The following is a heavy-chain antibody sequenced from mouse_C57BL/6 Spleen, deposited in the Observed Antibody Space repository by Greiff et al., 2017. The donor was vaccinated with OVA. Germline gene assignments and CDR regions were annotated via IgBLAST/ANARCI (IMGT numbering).Heavy chain of an antibody. J-gene: IGHJ2*01. CDR3: ASSHYYGSSYYFDY. V-gene: IGHV1-19*01. CDR1: GYTFTDYY. Sequence: VQLQQSGPVLVKPGASVKMSCKASGYTFTDYYMNWVKQSHGKSLEWIGVINPYNGGTSYNQKFKGKATLTVDKSSSTAYMELNSLTSEDSAVYYCASSHYYGSSYYFDYWGQGTTLTVSS. D-gene: IGHD1-1*01. CDR2: INPYNGGT.